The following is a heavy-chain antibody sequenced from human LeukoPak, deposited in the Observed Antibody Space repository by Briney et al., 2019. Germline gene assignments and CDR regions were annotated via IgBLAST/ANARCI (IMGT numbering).Heavy chain of an antibody. CDR3: ARDRSIYSSGWADAFDI. D-gene: IGHD6-19*01. CDR2: IRSTGTPI. CDR1: GFTFSTYS. V-gene: IGHV3-48*01. J-gene: IGHJ3*02. Sequence: SGGSLRLSCAASGFTFSTYSLNWVRQAPGKGLEWVSYIRSTGTPIYYADSVKGRFTISRDNAKNSLYLQMNSLRAEDTAVYYCARDRSIYSSGWADAFDIWGQGTMVTVSS.